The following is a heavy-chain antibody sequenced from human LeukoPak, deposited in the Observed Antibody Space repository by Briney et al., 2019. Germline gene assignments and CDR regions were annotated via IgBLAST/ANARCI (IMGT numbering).Heavy chain of an antibody. Sequence: GASVKVSCKASGYTFTSYDINWVRQASGQGLEWMGWMNPNSGNTAYAQRSQGRVTMTRNTSISTAYMELSSLRSEDTAVYYCARRITAMIAGLDSWGQGTLVTVSS. CDR1: GYTFTSYD. J-gene: IGHJ4*02. D-gene: IGHD5-18*01. CDR2: MNPNSGNT. CDR3: ARRITAMIAGLDS. V-gene: IGHV1-8*01.